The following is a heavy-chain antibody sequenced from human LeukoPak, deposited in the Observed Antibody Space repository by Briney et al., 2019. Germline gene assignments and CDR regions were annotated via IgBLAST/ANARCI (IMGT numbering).Heavy chain of an antibody. Sequence: SQTLSLTCIVSGGSISSGGYYWSWIRQHPGKGLEWIGYIYYSGSTYYNPSLKSRVTISVDTSKNQFSLKLSSVTAADTAVYYCARVAGYPNYYFDYWGQGTLVTVSS. CDR1: GGSISSGGYY. J-gene: IGHJ4*02. D-gene: IGHD5-12*01. CDR2: IYYSGST. CDR3: ARVAGYPNYYFDY. V-gene: IGHV4-31*03.